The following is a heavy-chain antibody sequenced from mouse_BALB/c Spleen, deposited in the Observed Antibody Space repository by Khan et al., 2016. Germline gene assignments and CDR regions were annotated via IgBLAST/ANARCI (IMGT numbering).Heavy chain of an antibody. J-gene: IGHJ3*01. CDR2: IDPENGNT. D-gene: IGHD2-1*01. V-gene: IGHV14-1*02. Sequence: VQLQQSGTELVRPGASVKLSCKASGFNIKDNFMNWVRQRPEQGLECIGWIDPENGNTIYAPKFQGKASITADTSSNTASLQLSSLTSEDTAVYYCARGDYGNYAAYWGQGALVTVSA. CDR1: GFNIKDNF. CDR3: ARGDYGNYAAY.